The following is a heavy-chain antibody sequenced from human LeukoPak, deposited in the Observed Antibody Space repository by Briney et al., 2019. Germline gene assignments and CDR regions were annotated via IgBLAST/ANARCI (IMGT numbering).Heavy chain of an antibody. CDR1: GYTFIRYG. J-gene: IGHJ4*02. CDR3: ARDLTGRLDY. CDR2: INAGNGDT. D-gene: IGHD7-27*01. Sequence: ASVKVSCKASGYTFIRYGIYWVRQAPGQRLEWMGWINAGNGDTKYSLKFQGRVTITRDTSASTAYMEVSSLRSEDTAVYYCARDLTGRLDYWGQGALVTVSS. V-gene: IGHV1-3*01.